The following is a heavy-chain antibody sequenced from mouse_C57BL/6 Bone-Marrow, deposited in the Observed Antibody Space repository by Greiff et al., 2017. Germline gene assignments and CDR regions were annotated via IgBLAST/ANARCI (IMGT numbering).Heavy chain of an antibody. CDR2: IWRGGST. J-gene: IGHJ3*01. V-gene: IGHV2-5*01. CDR3: AKDAYSNSPSAWFAY. CDR1: GFSLTSYG. D-gene: IGHD2-5*01. Sequence: VKLVESGPGLVQPSQSLSITCTVSGFSLTSYGVHWVRQSPGKGLEWLGVIWRGGSTDYNAAFMSRLSITKDNSKSQVFFKMNSLQADDTAIYYCAKDAYSNSPSAWFAYWGQGTLVTVSA.